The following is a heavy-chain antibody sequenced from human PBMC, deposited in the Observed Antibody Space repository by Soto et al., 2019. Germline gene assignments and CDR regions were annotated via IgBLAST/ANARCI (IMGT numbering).Heavy chain of an antibody. CDR2: IWYDGSNK. Sequence: RGSLRLSCAASGFTFSSYGMHWVRQAPCKGLEWVAVIWYDGSNKYYADSVKGRFTISRDNSKNTLYLQMNSLRAEDTAVYYCARDHCISTSCPTHGMDVWGQGTTVTVSS. CDR1: GFTFSSYG. D-gene: IGHD2-2*01. CDR3: ARDHCISTSCPTHGMDV. J-gene: IGHJ6*02. V-gene: IGHV3-33*01.